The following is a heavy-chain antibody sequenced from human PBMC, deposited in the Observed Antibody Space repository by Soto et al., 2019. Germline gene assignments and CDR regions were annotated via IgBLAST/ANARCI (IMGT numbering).Heavy chain of an antibody. Sequence: GGSLRLSCAASEFTFDKYYMTWVRQAPGKGPEWVANIKPDGSEQYYVDSVKGRFTISRDNANNSLYLQMNSLRAEDTAVYFCARGNWNYYYGFDVWGQGTTVTAP. CDR2: IKPDGSEQ. V-gene: IGHV3-7*01. J-gene: IGHJ6*02. CDR3: ARGNWNYYYGFDV. CDR1: EFTFDKYY. D-gene: IGHD1-20*01.